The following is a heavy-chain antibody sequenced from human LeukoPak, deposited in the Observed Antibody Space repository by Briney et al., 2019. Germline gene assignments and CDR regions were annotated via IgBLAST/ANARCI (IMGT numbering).Heavy chain of an antibody. CDR2: INPFSDNR. J-gene: IGHJ4*02. V-gene: IGHV1-18*01. CDR1: GYTFTDYG. CDR3: ARGGVGLRGWELLHSNDY. Sequence: SVNVSCKASGYTFTDYGINWVRQAPGQGLEWMGWINPFSDNRNYAQNLQGRVTMTTDTSTSTAYMQLRSVRSDDTALYYCARGGVGLRGWELLHSNDYWGQGTLVTVSS. D-gene: IGHD1-26*01.